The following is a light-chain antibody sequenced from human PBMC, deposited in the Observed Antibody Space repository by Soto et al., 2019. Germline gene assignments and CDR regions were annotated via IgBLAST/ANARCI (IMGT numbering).Light chain of an antibody. CDR2: EDN. Sequence: NFMLTQPHSVSESPGKTVTISCTGSSGSIASNYVQWYQQRPGSAPTTVIYEDNQRPSGVPDRFSGSIDSSSNSASLTISGLKTEDEADYYCQSYDSSQNWVFGGGTQLTVL. V-gene: IGLV6-57*02. CDR1: SGSIASNY. CDR3: QSYDSSQNWV. J-gene: IGLJ3*02.